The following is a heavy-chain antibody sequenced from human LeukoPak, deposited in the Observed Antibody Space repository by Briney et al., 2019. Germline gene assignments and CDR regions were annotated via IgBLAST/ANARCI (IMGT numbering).Heavy chain of an antibody. CDR2: ISGSGGST. CDR1: GFTFSSYA. Sequence: GGSLRLSCAASGFTFSSYAMSWVRQAPGKGLERVSAISGSGGSTYYADSVKGRFTISRDNSKNTLYLQMNSLRAEDTAVYYCAKALPITIFGEAYSMDYWGQGTLVTVSS. V-gene: IGHV3-23*01. J-gene: IGHJ4*02. CDR3: AKALPITIFGEAYSMDY. D-gene: IGHD3-3*01.